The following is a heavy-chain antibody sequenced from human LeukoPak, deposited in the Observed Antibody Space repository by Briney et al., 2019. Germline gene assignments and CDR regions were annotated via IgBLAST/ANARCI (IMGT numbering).Heavy chain of an antibody. J-gene: IGHJ4*02. V-gene: IGHV4-59*01. CDR3: ARMYSGTSYYFDY. D-gene: IGHD1-26*01. Sequence: SETLSLTCSVSGVSISTYYWIWIRQPPAKGLEWMGFFSYSGSTKYSPSLKSRVTMSVDTSKNQFSLKLNSVTAADTAVYYCARMYSGTSYYFDYWGQGTLVTVSS. CDR1: GVSISTYY. CDR2: FSYSGST.